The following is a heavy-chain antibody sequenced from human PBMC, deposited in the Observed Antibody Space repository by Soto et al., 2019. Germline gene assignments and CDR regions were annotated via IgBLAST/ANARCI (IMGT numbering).Heavy chain of an antibody. CDR1: GFSFSAYA. V-gene: IGHV3-23*01. D-gene: IGHD5-12*01. CDR2: MTGSGGFT. J-gene: IGHJ4*02. Sequence: PGGSLRLSCAASGFSFSAYAMSWVRQAPGKGLEWVSGMTGSGGFTYYADSVKGRFTISRDNSKNTLYVQMNTLRAEDTALYYCAKGYYSGYDLAYFDYWGQGTLVTSPQ. CDR3: AKGYYSGYDLAYFDY.